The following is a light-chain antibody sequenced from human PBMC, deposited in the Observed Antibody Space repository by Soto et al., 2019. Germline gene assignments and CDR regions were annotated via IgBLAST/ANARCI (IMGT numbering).Light chain of an antibody. J-gene: IGKJ4*01. Sequence: DIQMTQSPSTVSASVGDTVTITCRASQTISSWVAWYQQKPGEAPKLLIYKAISLESGVPSRFSGSGSGTDFTLTISSLQPEDFATYYCQQFNNYPHFGGGTNVDI. CDR3: QQFNNYPH. CDR1: QTISSW. CDR2: KAI. V-gene: IGKV1-5*03.